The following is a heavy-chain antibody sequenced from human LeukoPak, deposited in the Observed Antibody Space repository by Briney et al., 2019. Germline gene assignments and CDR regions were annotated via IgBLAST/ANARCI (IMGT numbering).Heavy chain of an antibody. CDR2: ISGSGGST. V-gene: IGHV3-23*01. CDR3: AASYYYDSSGYSLHTFDY. D-gene: IGHD3-22*01. J-gene: IGHJ4*02. CDR1: GFTFSSYD. Sequence: GGSLRLSCAASGFTFSSYDMSWVRQAPGKGLEWVSAISGSGGSTYYADSVKGRFTISRDNTKNTLYLQMNSLRAEDTAVYYCAASYYYDSSGYSLHTFDYWGQGTLVTVSS.